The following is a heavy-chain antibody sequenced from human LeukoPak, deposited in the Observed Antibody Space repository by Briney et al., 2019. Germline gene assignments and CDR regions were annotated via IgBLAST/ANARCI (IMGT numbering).Heavy chain of an antibody. J-gene: IGHJ5*02. V-gene: IGHV4-59*08. CDR1: GGSFSGYY. CDR2: IYYSGST. Sequence: SETLSLTCAVYGGSFSGYYWSWIRQPPGKGLEWIGYIYYSGSTNYNPSLKSRVTISVDTSKNHFSLKLSSVTAADTAVYYCARRLVHSWFDPWGQGTLVTVSS. CDR3: ARRLVHSWFDP.